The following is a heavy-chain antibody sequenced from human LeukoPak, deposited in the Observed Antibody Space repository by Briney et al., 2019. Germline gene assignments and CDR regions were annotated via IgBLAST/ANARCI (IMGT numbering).Heavy chain of an antibody. D-gene: IGHD3-10*01. CDR1: GFPFSSYS. V-gene: IGHV3-21*01. J-gene: IGHJ3*02. CDR2: ISSSSSYI. Sequence: GSLRLSCAASGFPFSSYSMNWVRQAPGKGLEWVSSISSSSSYIYYADSVKGRFTISRDNSKNTLYLQMNSLRAEDTAVYYCAKDGWRAFDIWGQGTMVTVSS. CDR3: AKDGWRAFDI.